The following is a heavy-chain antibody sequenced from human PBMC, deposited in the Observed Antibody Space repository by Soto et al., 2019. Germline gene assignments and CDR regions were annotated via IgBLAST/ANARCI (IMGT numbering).Heavy chain of an antibody. CDR2: IYYSGST. J-gene: IGHJ4*02. D-gene: IGHD3-22*01. CDR1: GGSLSSYY. V-gene: IGHV4-59*01. CDR3: ARTANSNGPYYFDT. Sequence: SETLSPTLTGSGGSLSSYYWGLIRPPPGKGLEWIGYIYYSGSTNYNPSLKSRVTISMDSSKNQVSLKLSSVTAADTAVYYCARTANSNGPYYFDTWGQGTLVTVSS.